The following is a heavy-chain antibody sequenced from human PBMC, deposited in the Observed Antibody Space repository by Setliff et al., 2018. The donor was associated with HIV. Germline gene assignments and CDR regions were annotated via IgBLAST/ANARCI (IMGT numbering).Heavy chain of an antibody. V-gene: IGHV1-18*01. J-gene: IGHJ4*02. D-gene: IGHD6-19*01. CDR2: ISAYNGNT. CDR3: ARDRVIGSGWSQ. CDR1: GYTFTIYD. Sequence: RASVKVSCKASGYTFTIYDITWVRQAPGQGLEWMGWISAYNGNTNYAQKLQGRVTMTTDTSTSTAYMELSSLRSEDTAVYYCARDRVIGSGWSQWGQGTLVTVSS.